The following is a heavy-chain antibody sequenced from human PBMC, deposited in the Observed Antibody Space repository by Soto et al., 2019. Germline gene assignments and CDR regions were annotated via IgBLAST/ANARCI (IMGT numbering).Heavy chain of an antibody. V-gene: IGHV3-30*03. D-gene: IGHD3-3*01. CDR3: ARVSRFLEWLSLNWFDP. CDR2: ISHYGSIQ. CDR1: GFTFSSYG. J-gene: IGHJ5*02. Sequence: GGSLRLSCAASGFTFSSYGMHWVRQAPGKGLEWVAVISHYGSIQHYADSVKGRFTISRDNSQNTLYLQMNSLRDEDTAVYYCARVSRFLEWLSLNWFDPWGQGTLVTVSS.